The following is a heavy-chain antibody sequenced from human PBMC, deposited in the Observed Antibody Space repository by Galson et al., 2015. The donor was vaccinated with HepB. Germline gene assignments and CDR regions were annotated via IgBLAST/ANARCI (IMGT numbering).Heavy chain of an antibody. V-gene: IGHV3-48*04. D-gene: IGHD6-19*01. CDR2: ISSSGSTI. Sequence: SLRLSCAASGFTFSSYGMHWVRQAPGKGLEWVSYISSSGSTIYYADSVKGRFTISRDNAKNSLYLQMNSLRAEDTAVYYCARGEQWLVRVILGDWGQGTLVTVSS. CDR1: GFTFSSYG. CDR3: ARGEQWLVRVILGD. J-gene: IGHJ4*02.